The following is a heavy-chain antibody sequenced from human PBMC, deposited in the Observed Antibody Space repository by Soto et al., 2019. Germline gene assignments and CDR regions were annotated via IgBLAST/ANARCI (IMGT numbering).Heavy chain of an antibody. Sequence: PGESLKISCKGSGYSFTSYWISWVRQMPGKGLEWMGRIDPSDSYTNYSPSFQGHATISADKSISTAYLQWSSLKASDTAMYYCARHYIEFEDIVIMGHRYYGMDVWGQGTTVTVSS. V-gene: IGHV5-10-1*01. CDR1: GYSFTSYW. D-gene: IGHD2-8*01. CDR2: IDPSDSYT. J-gene: IGHJ6*02. CDR3: ARHYIEFEDIVIMGHRYYGMDV.